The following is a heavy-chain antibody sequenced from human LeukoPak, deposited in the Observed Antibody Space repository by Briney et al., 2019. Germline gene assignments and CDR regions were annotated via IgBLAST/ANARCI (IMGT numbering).Heavy chain of an antibody. CDR1: GYTFTGYY. J-gene: IGHJ6*02. V-gene: IGHV1-2*04. D-gene: IGHD6-19*01. CDR2: IKPNSGGT. CDR3: ARGAVAGRPFGAYYYYGMDV. Sequence: ASVKVSCKAAGYTFTGYYMHWVRQAPGQGREWVGWIKPNSGGTNYAQKCQGWVTMTRDTSISTASMELSRLRSDDTAVYYCARGAVAGRPFGAYYYYGMDVWGQGTTVTVSS.